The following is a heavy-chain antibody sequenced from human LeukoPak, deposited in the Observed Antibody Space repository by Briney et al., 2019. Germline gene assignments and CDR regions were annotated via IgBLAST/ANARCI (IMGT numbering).Heavy chain of an antibody. CDR2: ISGSGGST. V-gene: IGHV3-23*01. CDR1: GFTFSSYA. D-gene: IGHD3-22*01. CDR3: AKDGTWPYYYDSSGYPL. J-gene: IGHJ4*02. Sequence: PGGSLRLSCAASGFTFSSYAMSWVRQAPGKGLEWVSAISGSGGSTYYADSAKGRFTISRDNSKNTLYLQMNSLRAEDTAVYYCAKDGTWPYYYDSSGYPLWGQGTLVTVSS.